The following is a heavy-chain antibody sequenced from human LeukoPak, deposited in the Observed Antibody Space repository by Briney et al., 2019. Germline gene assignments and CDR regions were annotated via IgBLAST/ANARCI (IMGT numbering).Heavy chain of an antibody. CDR1: GFTFSNYA. J-gene: IGHJ4*02. CDR2: ISGSGGST. V-gene: IGHV3-23*01. D-gene: IGHD6-6*01. CDR3: AKEYLTEYTSLPH. Sequence: GGSLRLSCAASGFTFSNYAMNWVRQAPGKGLEWVSAISGSGGSTYYADSVKGRFTISRDSSLNTLFLQMNSLRAEDTATYYCAKEYLTEYTSLPHWGQGTLVTVSS.